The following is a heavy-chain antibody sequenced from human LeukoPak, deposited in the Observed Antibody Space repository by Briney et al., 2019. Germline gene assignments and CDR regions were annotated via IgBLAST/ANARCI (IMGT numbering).Heavy chain of an antibody. J-gene: IGHJ6*03. D-gene: IGHD3/OR15-3a*01. V-gene: IGHV4-59*01. CDR3: ARGGGSDFWADYYYYMDV. Sequence: SETLSLTCTVSGGSISSYYWSWIRQPPGKGLEWIGYIYYSGSTNYNPSLKSRVTISVDTSKNQFFLKLSSVTAVDTAVYYCARGGGSDFWADYYYYMDVWGKGTTVTVSS. CDR2: IYYSGST. CDR1: GGSISSYY.